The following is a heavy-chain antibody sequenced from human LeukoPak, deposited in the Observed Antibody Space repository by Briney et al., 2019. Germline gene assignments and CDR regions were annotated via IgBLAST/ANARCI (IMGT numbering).Heavy chain of an antibody. D-gene: IGHD3-3*01. Sequence: PSETLSLTCAVYGGSFSGYYWSWIRQPPGKGLEWIGEINHSGSTNYNPSLKSRVTISVDTSKNQFSLKLSSVTAADTAVYYRARRGIFSWYFDLWGRGTLVTVSS. V-gene: IGHV4-34*09. CDR2: INHSGST. CDR3: ARRGIFSWYFDL. J-gene: IGHJ2*01. CDR1: GGSFSGYY.